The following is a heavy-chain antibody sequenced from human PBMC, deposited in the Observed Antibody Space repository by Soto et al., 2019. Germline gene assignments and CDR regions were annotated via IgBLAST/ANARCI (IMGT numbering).Heavy chain of an antibody. CDR2: ISAYNANA. Sequence: QIQLLQSGAEVKKPGASVKVTCKASGYTFRNFGISWVRQAPGQGLEWMGWISAYNANANYAQKFQGRLTMTADTSTSTAYMDLRSLRSDDTAVYYCAREKSYFYYWGQGTLVTVSS. V-gene: IGHV1-18*01. CDR1: GYTFRNFG. CDR3: AREKSYFYY. J-gene: IGHJ4*02.